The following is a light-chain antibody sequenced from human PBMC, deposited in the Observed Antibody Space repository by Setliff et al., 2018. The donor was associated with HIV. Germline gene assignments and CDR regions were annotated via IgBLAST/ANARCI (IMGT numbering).Light chain of an antibody. Sequence: QSALTQPASVSGSPGRSITISCTGTSSDVGGYNSVSWYQQHPGKAPKLMIYEVSNRPSGVSNRFSGSKSGNTASLTISGLQAEDEADYYCSSYTSSNTLVFGTGTKGTV. J-gene: IGLJ1*01. CDR3: SSYTSSNTLV. V-gene: IGLV2-14*01. CDR1: SSDVGGYNS. CDR2: EVS.